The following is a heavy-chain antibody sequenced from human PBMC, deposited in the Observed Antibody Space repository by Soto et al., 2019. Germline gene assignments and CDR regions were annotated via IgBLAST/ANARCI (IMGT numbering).Heavy chain of an antibody. D-gene: IGHD3-3*01. V-gene: IGHV3-11*01. CDR3: ARAIRFLEWLSSGMDV. J-gene: IGHJ6*02. CDR1: GFTFSDYS. CDR2: ISSSGSSI. Sequence: QVQLVESGGGLVKPGGSLRLSCAASGFTFSDYSMSWIRQAPGKGLEWVSYISSSGSSIYFADSVKGRFTISRDNAKNXLYLQMNSLRAEDTAVYYCARAIRFLEWLSSGMDVWGQGTTVTVSS.